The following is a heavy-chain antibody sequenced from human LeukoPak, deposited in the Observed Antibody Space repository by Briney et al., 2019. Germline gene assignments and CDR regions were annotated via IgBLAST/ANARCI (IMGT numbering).Heavy chain of an antibody. CDR2: IKSKTDGGTT. CDR3: TTRSMATTAPGHYYFMDV. CDR1: GFTVSSNY. D-gene: IGHD5-24*01. V-gene: IGHV3-15*01. Sequence: AGGSLRLSCAASGFTVSSNYMSWVRQAPGKGLEWVGRIKSKTDGGTTDYAAPVKGRFTISRDDSKNTLYLQMHSLQTEDTGLYYCTTRSMATTAPGHYYFMDVWGKGTTVTVSS. J-gene: IGHJ6*03.